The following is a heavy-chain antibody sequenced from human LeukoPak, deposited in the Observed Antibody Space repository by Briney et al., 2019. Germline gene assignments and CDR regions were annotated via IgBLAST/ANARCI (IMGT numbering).Heavy chain of an antibody. CDR2: ISYDGSSK. CDR1: GFTFSSYA. CDR3: ARDLYYYDSSGYYFPALGY. Sequence: GGSLRLSCAASGFTFSSYAMHWVRQAPGKGLEWVAVISYDGSSKYYADSVKGRFTISRDNSKNTLYLQMNSLRAEDTAVYYCARDLYYYDSSGYYFPALGYWGQGTLVTVSS. V-gene: IGHV3-30-3*01. J-gene: IGHJ4*02. D-gene: IGHD3-22*01.